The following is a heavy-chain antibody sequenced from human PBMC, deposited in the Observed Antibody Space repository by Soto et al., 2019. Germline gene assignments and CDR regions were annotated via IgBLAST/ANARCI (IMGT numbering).Heavy chain of an antibody. CDR3: GTTFEY. D-gene: IGHD1-26*01. CDR1: GFTFSNYW. Sequence: PGGSLRLACAASGFTFSNYWMQWDRQVPGEGLVWVSSINNDGSRTWYADSVRGRIAMSRDNARNLMYLQMNSLRAEDTAVYYCGTTFEYWGQGALVTVSS. V-gene: IGHV3-74*01. J-gene: IGHJ4*02. CDR2: INNDGSRT.